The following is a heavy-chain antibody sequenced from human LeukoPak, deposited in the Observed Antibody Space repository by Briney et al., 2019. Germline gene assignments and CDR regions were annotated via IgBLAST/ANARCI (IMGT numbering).Heavy chain of an antibody. J-gene: IGHJ5*02. V-gene: IGHV3-30*02. CDR3: AKDSGSYLGGLGFDP. Sequence: GGSLRLSCAASGFNFSTYAMSWVRQAPGKGLEWVAFIRYDGSNKYYADSVKGRFTISRDNSKNTLYLQMNSLRAEDTAVYYCAKDSGSYLGGLGFDPWGQGTLVTVSS. CDR1: GFNFSTYA. D-gene: IGHD1-26*01. CDR2: IRYDGSNK.